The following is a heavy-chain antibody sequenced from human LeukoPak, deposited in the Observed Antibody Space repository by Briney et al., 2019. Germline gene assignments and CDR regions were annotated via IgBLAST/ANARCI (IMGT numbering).Heavy chain of an antibody. V-gene: IGHV4-4*02. CDR2: IYHSGST. CDR3: AGVAVAGRGGDYYGMDV. J-gene: IGHJ6*02. CDR1: GGSISSSNW. D-gene: IGHD6-19*01. Sequence: SETLSLTCAVSGGSISSSNWWSWVRQPPGKGLEWIGEIYHSGSTNYNPSLKSRVTISVDKSKNQFSLKLSSVTAADMAVYYCAGVAVAGRGGDYYGMDVWGQGTTVTVSS.